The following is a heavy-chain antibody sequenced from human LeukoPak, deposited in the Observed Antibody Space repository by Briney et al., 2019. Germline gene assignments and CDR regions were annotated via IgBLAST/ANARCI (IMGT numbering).Heavy chain of an antibody. D-gene: IGHD3-10*01. Sequence: SETLSLTCAVSGGSVSSSNWWSWVRQPPGKGLEWIGEIFHSGSTNYNPSLKSRVTMSVDKSKNQFSLKLSSVTAADTAVYHCATYRGSGAFDIWGQGTMVTVSS. CDR1: GGSVSSSNW. CDR3: ATYRGSGAFDI. CDR2: IFHSGST. J-gene: IGHJ3*02. V-gene: IGHV4-4*02.